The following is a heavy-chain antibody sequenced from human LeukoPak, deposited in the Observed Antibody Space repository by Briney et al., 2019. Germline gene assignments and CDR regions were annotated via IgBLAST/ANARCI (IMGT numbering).Heavy chain of an antibody. Sequence: PGGSLRLSCAASGFTFSSYAMHWVRQAPGKGLEWVAVISYDGSNKYYADSVKGRFTISRDNSKNTLYLQMNSLRAEDTAVYYCARSYIEWWLRLPDYYYGMDVWGQGTTVTVSS. CDR2: ISYDGSNK. CDR3: ARSYIEWWLRLPDYYYGMDV. J-gene: IGHJ6*02. V-gene: IGHV3-30-3*01. D-gene: IGHD5-12*01. CDR1: GFTFSSYA.